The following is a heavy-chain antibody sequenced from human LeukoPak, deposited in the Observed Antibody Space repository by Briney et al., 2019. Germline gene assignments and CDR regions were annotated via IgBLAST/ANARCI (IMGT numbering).Heavy chain of an antibody. J-gene: IGHJ5*02. CDR1: GFTFSRYW. Sequence: PGGSLRLSCVASGFTFSRYWMHWVRQAPGKGLVWVSRINSDGSTTSYADSVKGRFTISRDNAKNTLYLQMNSLRAADTAVYYCARYGSGSRSTADWFDPWGQGTLVTVSS. D-gene: IGHD3-10*01. CDR2: INSDGSTT. CDR3: ARYGSGSRSTADWFDP. V-gene: IGHV3-74*01.